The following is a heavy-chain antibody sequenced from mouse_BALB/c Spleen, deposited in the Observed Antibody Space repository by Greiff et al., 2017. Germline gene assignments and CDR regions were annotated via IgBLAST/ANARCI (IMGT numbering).Heavy chain of an antibody. V-gene: IGHV5-17*02. D-gene: IGHD1-1*01. J-gene: IGHJ1*01. CDR2: ISSGSSTI. CDR1: GFTFSSFG. CDR3: ARGLLRFPRYFDV. Sequence: EVKLMESGGGLVQPGGSRKLSCAASGFTFSSFGMHWVRQAPEKGLEWVAYISSGSSTIYYADTVKGRFTISRDNPKNTLFLQMTSRRSEDTAMYYCARGLLRFPRYFDVWGAGTTVTVSA.